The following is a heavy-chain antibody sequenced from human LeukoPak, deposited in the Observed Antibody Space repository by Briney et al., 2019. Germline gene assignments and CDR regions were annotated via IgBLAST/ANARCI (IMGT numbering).Heavy chain of an antibody. D-gene: IGHD5-18*01. CDR2: INHSGTT. V-gene: IGHV4-34*01. Sequence: PSETLSLTCAVYGGSFSGYYWSWIRQPPGKGLEWIGEINHSGTTNYNLSLKSRVTISVDTSKSQFSLKLSSVTAADTAVYYCARQSHVDTSMVFWGQGTLVTVSS. J-gene: IGHJ4*02. CDR1: GGSFSGYY. CDR3: ARQSHVDTSMVF.